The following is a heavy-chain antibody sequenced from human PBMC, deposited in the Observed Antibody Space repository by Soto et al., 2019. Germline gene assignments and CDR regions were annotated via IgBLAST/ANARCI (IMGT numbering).Heavy chain of an antibody. V-gene: IGHV1-69*01. CDR3: ASGASRWYPYFFDS. Sequence: QAQVVQSGVEVRKPGSSVKLSCKASEGTFNSYAIAWVRQAPGQGLEWMGGIIPYYNTLNYAQKFQDRVTITADDSKNTVYMELSSLRSDDTAVYFCASGASRWYPYFFDSWAQGTLVTVSS. J-gene: IGHJ4*02. CDR2: IIPYYNTL. CDR1: EGTFNSYA. D-gene: IGHD6-13*01.